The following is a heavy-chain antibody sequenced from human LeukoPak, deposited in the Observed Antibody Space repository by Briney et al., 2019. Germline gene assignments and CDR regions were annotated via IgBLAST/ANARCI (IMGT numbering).Heavy chain of an antibody. V-gene: IGHV1-2*02. CDR2: INPNSGGT. CDR1: GYTFTGYY. D-gene: IGHD3-22*01. J-gene: IGHJ3*02. CDR3: ARDSVDSGYYYKAFDI. Sequence: ASVKVSCKASGYTFTGYYMHWVRQAPGQGLEWMGWINPNSGGTNYAQKFQGRVTMTRDTSISTAYMELSRLRSDDTAVYYCARDSVDSGYYYKAFDIWGQGTMVTVSS.